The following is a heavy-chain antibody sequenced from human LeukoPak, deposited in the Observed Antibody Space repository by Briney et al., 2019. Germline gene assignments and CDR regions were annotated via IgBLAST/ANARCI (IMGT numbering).Heavy chain of an antibody. V-gene: IGHV1-69*13. CDR3: ATPIPNDSSGYYSR. D-gene: IGHD3-22*01. J-gene: IGHJ4*02. CDR2: IIPIFGTA. CDR1: GGTFSSYA. Sequence: ASVKVSCKASGGTFSSYAISWVRQAPGQGLEWMGGIIPIFGTANYAQKFQGRVTITADESTSTAYMELSSLRSEDTAVYYCATPIPNDSSGYYSRWGQGTLVTVSS.